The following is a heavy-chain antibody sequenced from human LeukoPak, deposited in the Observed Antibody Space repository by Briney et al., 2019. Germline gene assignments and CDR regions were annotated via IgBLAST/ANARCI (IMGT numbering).Heavy chain of an antibody. J-gene: IGHJ3*02. D-gene: IGHD6-6*01. Sequence: GGSMRFSCAASGFTFSSYDIHWVRQAPGKGLEWVALISSDGNTKHYSDSVKGRFTISRDNSKNTLYLQMNSLRAEDTAVYYCARAPAYSSSYVDAFDIWGQGTMVTVSS. CDR1: GFTFSSYD. CDR3: ARAPAYSSSYVDAFDI. CDR2: ISSDGNTK. V-gene: IGHV3-30-3*01.